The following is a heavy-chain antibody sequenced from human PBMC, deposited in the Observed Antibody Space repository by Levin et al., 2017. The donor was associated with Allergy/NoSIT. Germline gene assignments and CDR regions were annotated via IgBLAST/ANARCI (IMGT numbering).Heavy chain of an antibody. J-gene: IGHJ6*02. CDR3: ARSGDTGYTTVVDV. CDR1: GGSISSGGYH. V-gene: IGHV4-31*03. D-gene: IGHD5-12*01. Sequence: KASETLSLTCTVSGGSISSGGYHWSWIRQHPGKGLEWIGYIYYTGSTYYNPSLKSRVTISVDTSKNQFSLKLSSVTAADTAIYYCARSGDTGYTTVVDVWGQGTTVTVSS. CDR2: IYYTGST.